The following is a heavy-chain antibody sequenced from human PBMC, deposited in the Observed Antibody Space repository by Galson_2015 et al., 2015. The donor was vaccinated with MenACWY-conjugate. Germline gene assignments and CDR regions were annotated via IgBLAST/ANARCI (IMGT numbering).Heavy chain of an antibody. Sequence: SLRLSCAASGFTFSNSAMNWVRQAPGKGLEWVSGIRTITGSTYYADSVKGRFTISRDQSKNTLHLQMNSLRADDTAVYYCARGGSASTVYYLVDVSGKGTTVTVSS. CDR3: ARGGSASTVYYLVDV. CDR1: GFTFSNSA. CDR2: IRTITGST. J-gene: IGHJ6*03. D-gene: IGHD3-16*01. V-gene: IGHV3-23*01.